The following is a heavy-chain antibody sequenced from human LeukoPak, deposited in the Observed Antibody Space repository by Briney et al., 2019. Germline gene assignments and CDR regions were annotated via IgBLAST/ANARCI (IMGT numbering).Heavy chain of an antibody. J-gene: IGHJ4*02. CDR1: GFTFSSYW. CDR3: AKEVVQYYSGWMFDY. CDR2: IKQDGSEK. D-gene: IGHD5-12*01. V-gene: IGHV3-7*04. Sequence: GGSLRLSCAASGFTFSSYWMSWVRQAPGKGLEWVANIKQDGSEKYYVDSVKGRFTISRDNAKNSLYLQMNSLRTEDAAVYYCAKEVVQYYSGWMFDYWGQGTLVTVSS.